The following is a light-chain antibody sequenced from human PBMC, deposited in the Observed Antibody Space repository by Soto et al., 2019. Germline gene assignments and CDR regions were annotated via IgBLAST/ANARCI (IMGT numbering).Light chain of an antibody. CDR3: QQFGSSSWT. CDR1: QSVSSSY. V-gene: IGKV3-20*01. Sequence: ESVLTQSPGTLSLSPGEKATLSCRASQSVSSSYLAWYQQTPGQAPRLLIYGASSRATGIPDRFSGSVSGTDFTLTVSRLEPEDFAVYYCQQFGSSSWTFGQGTKVEIK. J-gene: IGKJ1*01. CDR2: GAS.